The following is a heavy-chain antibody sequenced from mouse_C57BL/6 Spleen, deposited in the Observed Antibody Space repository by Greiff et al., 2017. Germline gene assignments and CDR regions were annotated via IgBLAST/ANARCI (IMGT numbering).Heavy chain of an antibody. CDR3: ARYPIDGYYFDY. J-gene: IGHJ2*01. V-gene: IGHV1-64*01. CDR2: IHPNSGST. D-gene: IGHD2-3*01. Sequence: QVQLQQPGAELVKPGASVKLSCKASGYTFTSYWMHWVKQRPGQGLEWIGMIHPNSGSTNYNEKFKSKATLTVDKSSSTAYMQLSSLTSEDSAVYYCARYPIDGYYFDYWGQGTTLTVSS. CDR1: GYTFTSYW.